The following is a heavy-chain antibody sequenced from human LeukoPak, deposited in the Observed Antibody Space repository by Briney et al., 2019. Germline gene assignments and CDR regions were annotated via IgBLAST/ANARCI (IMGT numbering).Heavy chain of an antibody. CDR3: ARDRPYGSYDY. Sequence: KTGGSLRLSCAASGFSFSTNWMTWVRQAPGKGLEWLASIKYDGSDKYYVESVKGRFTISRDNAKSSLYLQMDSLRVEDTAVCYCARDRPYGSYDYWGQGTLVTVSS. CDR1: GFSFSTNW. D-gene: IGHD1-26*01. J-gene: IGHJ4*02. V-gene: IGHV3-7*01. CDR2: IKYDGSDK.